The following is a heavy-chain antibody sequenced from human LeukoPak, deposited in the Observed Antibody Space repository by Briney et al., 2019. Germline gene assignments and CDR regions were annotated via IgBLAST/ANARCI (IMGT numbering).Heavy chain of an antibody. Sequence: SETLSLTCTVPGGSISSHYWSWIRQPPGKGLEWIGYIYYSGSTNYNPSLKSRVTISVDTSKNQFSLKLSSVTAADTAVYYCARGETTVFDYWGQGTLVTVSS. CDR3: ARGETTVFDY. D-gene: IGHD4-11*01. V-gene: IGHV4-59*11. CDR1: GGSISSHY. J-gene: IGHJ4*02. CDR2: IYYSGST.